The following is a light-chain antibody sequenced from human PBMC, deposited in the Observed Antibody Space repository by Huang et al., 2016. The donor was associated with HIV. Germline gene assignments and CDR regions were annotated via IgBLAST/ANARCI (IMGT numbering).Light chain of an antibody. CDR1: QIVSSH. V-gene: IGKV3-15*01. CDR3: QQYNDFRST. CDR2: AAS. Sequence: ETVMTQSPVTLSVSPGDRASLSCRSSQIVSSHLAWYQQKPGQAPRLLIDAASTRATGGPARFSGSGAGTEFTLTISTLQSEDSAVYYCQQYNDFRSTFGPGTRVEIK. J-gene: IGKJ3*01.